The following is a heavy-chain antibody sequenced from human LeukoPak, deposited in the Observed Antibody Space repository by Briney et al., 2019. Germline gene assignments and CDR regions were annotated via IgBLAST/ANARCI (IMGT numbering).Heavy chain of an antibody. J-gene: IGHJ4*02. V-gene: IGHV1-3*01. Sequence: ASVKVSCKASGYTFTSYAMHWVRQAPGQRLEWMGWINAGNGNTKYSQKFQGRVTITRDTSASTAYMELSSLRSDDTAVYYCARDRAYCSSTSCYKGWDYWGQGTLVTVSS. D-gene: IGHD2-2*02. CDR3: ARDRAYCSSTSCYKGWDY. CDR2: INAGNGNT. CDR1: GYTFTSYA.